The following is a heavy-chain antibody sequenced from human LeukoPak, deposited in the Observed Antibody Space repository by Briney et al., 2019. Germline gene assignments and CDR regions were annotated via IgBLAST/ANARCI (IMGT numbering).Heavy chain of an antibody. CDR3: ARGDSSGYPNYYFDY. D-gene: IGHD3-22*01. J-gene: IGHJ4*02. V-gene: IGHV3-11*04. CDR2: ISSSGSTI. Sequence: GGSLRLSCAASGFTFSDYYMSWIRQAPGKGLEWVSYISSSGSTIYYADSVKGRFTISRDNAKNSLYLQMNSLRAEDTAVYYCARGDSSGYPNYYFDYWGQGTLVTVSS. CDR1: GFTFSDYY.